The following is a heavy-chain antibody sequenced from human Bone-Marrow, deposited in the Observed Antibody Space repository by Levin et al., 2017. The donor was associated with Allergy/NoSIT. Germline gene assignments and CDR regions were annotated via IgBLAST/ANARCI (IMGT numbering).Heavy chain of an antibody. Sequence: ASVKVSCAASGFNFEDYGMSWVRQGPGKGLEWVSGINWNGGSTGYADSVKGRFTISRDNAKNSLYLQMNSVRAEDTALYFCARDPQLSGSHRYYYFMDVWGKGITVTVSS. CDR2: INWNGGST. CDR1: GFNFEDYG. J-gene: IGHJ6*03. V-gene: IGHV3-20*04. D-gene: IGHD3-16*02. CDR3: ARDPQLSGSHRYYYFMDV.